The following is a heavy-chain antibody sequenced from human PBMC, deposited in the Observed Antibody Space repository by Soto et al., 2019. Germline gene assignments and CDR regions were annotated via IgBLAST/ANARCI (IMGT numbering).Heavy chain of an antibody. CDR1: GFTFSSYA. CDR2: ISSNGGST. Sequence: EVQLVESGGGLVQPGGSLRLSCAASGFTFSSYAMHWVRQAPGKGLEYVSAISSNGGSTYYANSVKGRFTISRDNSKNTLYLQMGSLRAEDMAVYYCARDARVVVAATGLYYYYYMDVWGKGTTVTVSS. J-gene: IGHJ6*03. V-gene: IGHV3-64*01. D-gene: IGHD2-15*01. CDR3: ARDARVVVAATGLYYYYYMDV.